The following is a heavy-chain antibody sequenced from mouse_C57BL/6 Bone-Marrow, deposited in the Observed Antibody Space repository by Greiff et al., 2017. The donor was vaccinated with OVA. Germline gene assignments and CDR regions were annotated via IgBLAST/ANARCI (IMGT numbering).Heavy chain of an antibody. Sequence: EVQLVESGGGLVKPGGSLKLSCAASGFTFSDYGMHWVRQAPEKGLEWVAYISSGSSTIYYADTVKGRFTISRDNAKNTLFLQMTSLRSEDTAMYYCARSDYYGSTCYAMDYWGQGTSVTVSS. CDR1: GFTFSDYG. CDR2: ISSGSSTI. J-gene: IGHJ4*01. V-gene: IGHV5-17*01. D-gene: IGHD1-1*01. CDR3: ARSDYYGSTCYAMDY.